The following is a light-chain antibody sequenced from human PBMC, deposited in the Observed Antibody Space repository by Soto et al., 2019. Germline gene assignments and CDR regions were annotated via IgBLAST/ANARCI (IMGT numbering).Light chain of an antibody. J-gene: IGLJ1*01. Sequence: QSVLTQPASVSGSPGQSITIPCTGTSSDVGGYNYVSWYQQHPGKAPKLIIYDVSNRPSGVSNRFSGSKSGNTASLTISGLQAEDEADYYCSSYTSSSTYAFGTGTKVTVL. CDR3: SSYTSSSTYA. CDR1: SSDVGGYNY. V-gene: IGLV2-14*03. CDR2: DVS.